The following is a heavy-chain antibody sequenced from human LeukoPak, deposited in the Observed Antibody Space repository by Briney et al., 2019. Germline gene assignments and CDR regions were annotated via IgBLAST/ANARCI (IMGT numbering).Heavy chain of an antibody. D-gene: IGHD2-15*01. CDR1: GYTLTELS. V-gene: IGHV1-69*13. Sequence: GASVKVSCKVSGYTLTELSMHWVRQAPGKGLEWMGGIIPIFGTANYAQKFQGRVTITADESTSTAYMELSSLRSEDTAVYYCARSPMGFKDYYGMDVWGQGTTVTVSS. CDR2: IIPIFGTA. J-gene: IGHJ6*02. CDR3: ARSPMGFKDYYGMDV.